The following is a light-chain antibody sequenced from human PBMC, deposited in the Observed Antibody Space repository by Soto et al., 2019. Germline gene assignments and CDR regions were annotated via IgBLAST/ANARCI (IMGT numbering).Light chain of an antibody. CDR3: QHYNSYPIT. J-gene: IGKJ5*01. V-gene: IGKV1-5*03. CDR2: KAS. Sequence: DIQMTQSPSTLSASVGDRVTITCRASQSISSWLAWYQQKPGKAPKLLIYKASSLESGVPSRFSGSGSGTEFTLTISSLQPDDFASYYCQHYNSYPITFCQGTRLEIK. CDR1: QSISSW.